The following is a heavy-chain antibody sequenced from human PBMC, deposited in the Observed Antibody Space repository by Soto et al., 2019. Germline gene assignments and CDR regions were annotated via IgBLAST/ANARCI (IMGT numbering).Heavy chain of an antibody. Sequence: VGSLRLSCAASGLTCSSYWMRWVRQAPGKGLVWVSRINSDGSSTSYADSVKGRFTISRDNAKNTLYLQMNSLRAEDTAVYYCARVPYDFWGDYYYYYGMDVWGQGTTVTVSS. J-gene: IGHJ6*02. CDR1: GLTCSSYW. CDR2: INSDGSST. D-gene: IGHD3-3*01. CDR3: ARVPYDFWGDYYYYYGMDV. V-gene: IGHV3-74*01.